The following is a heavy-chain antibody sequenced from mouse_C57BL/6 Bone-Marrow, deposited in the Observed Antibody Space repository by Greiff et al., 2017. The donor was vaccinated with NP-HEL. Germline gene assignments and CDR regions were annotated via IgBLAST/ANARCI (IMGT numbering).Heavy chain of an antibody. CDR2: ISNLAYSI. V-gene: IGHV5-15*04. CDR1: GFTFSDYG. J-gene: IGHJ3*01. CDR3: ARGYYGSSYGFAY. Sequence: DVKLVESGGGLVQPGGSLKLSCAASGFTFSDYGMAWVRQAPRKGPEWVAFISNLAYSIYYADTVTGRFTISRENAKTTLYLEMSSLRSEDTAMYYCARGYYGSSYGFAYWGQGTLVTVSA. D-gene: IGHD1-1*01.